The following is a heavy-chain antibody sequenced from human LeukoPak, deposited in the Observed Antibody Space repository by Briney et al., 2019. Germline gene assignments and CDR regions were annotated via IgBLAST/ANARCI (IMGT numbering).Heavy chain of an antibody. V-gene: IGHV3-30*02. CDR2: IRYDGSNK. CDR3: AKDLYPGIAAAGPTNLFDP. CDR1: GFTFSSYG. D-gene: IGHD6-13*01. J-gene: IGHJ5*02. Sequence: QPGGSLRLSCAASGFTFSSYGMHWVRQAPGKGLEWVAFIRYDGSNKYYADSVKGRFTISRDNSKNTLYLQMNSLRAEDTAVYYCAKDLYPGIAAAGPTNLFDPWGQGTLVTVSS.